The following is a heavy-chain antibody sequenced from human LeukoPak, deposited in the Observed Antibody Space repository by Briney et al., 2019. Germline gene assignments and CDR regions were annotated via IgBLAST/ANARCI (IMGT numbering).Heavy chain of an antibody. CDR1: GVSISSDY. V-gene: IGHV4-59*08. CDR2: IYYSGSS. CDR3: ARRLRQNLFDP. D-gene: IGHD4-17*01. J-gene: IGHJ5*02. Sequence: KPSETLSLTCTVSGVSISSDYWSCIRLPPGKGLEWIGYIYYSGSSNYNPSLKSRVTMSVDTSKNQFSLKLTSVTAADTAVYYCARRLRQNLFDPWGQGTLVTVSS.